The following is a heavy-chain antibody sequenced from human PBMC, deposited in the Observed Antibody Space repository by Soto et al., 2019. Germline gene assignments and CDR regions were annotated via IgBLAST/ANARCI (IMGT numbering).Heavy chain of an antibody. Sequence: QVQLVQSGAEVKKPGSSVKVSCKASGGTFSSYAIRWVRQAPGQGLEWMGGIIPISGTANYAQKFQGRVTITADECTSTAYMELSSLRSEDTAVYYCARSQGSSASLEIYYYYYYGMGGWGHGTRVTVSS. D-gene: IGHD2-2*01. J-gene: IGHJ6*02. CDR3: ARSQGSSASLEIYYYYYYGMGG. CDR2: IIPISGTA. CDR1: GGTFSSYA. V-gene: IGHV1-69*01.